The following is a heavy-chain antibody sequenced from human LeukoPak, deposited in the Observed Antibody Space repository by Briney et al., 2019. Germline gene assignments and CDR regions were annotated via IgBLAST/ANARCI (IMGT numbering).Heavy chain of an antibody. V-gene: IGHV3-23*01. CDR1: GFTFSSYA. D-gene: IGHD6-13*01. Sequence: PGGSLRLSCAESGFTFSSYAISWVRQTPGKGLEWVSAISGSGGSTYYADSVKGRFTISRDNSKNSLYLQMSSLRAEDTAVYYCARDGTAAGLYFDLWGQGTLVTVSS. CDR2: ISGSGGST. CDR3: ARDGTAAGLYFDL. J-gene: IGHJ4*01.